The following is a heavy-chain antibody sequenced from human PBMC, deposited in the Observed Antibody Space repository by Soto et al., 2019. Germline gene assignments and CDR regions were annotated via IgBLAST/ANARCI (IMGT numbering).Heavy chain of an antibody. CDR3: ARESEDLTSNFDY. CDR2: ISGIRDYI. V-gene: IGHV3-21*06. Sequence: GGSLRLSCAASGFTFSYYALHWVRRAPGKGLEWVSSISGIRDYIRYADSVKGRFTISRDSAKTSLYLQMNSLRAEDTAVYYCARESEDLTSNFDYWGQGTLVTVSS. J-gene: IGHJ4*02. CDR1: GFTFSYYA.